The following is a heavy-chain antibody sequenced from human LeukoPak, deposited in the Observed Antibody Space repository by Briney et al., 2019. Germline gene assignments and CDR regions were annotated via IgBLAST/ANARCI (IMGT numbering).Heavy chain of an antibody. J-gene: IGHJ5*02. CDR2: IYYSGST. V-gene: IGHV4-31*03. Sequence: PSETLSLTCTVSGGSISSGGYYWSWIRQHPGNGLEWIGYIYYSGSTYYNPSLKSRVTISVDTSKNQFSLKLSSVTAADTAVYYCAREVADYDSSGYYSSGDWFDPRGQGTLVTVSS. CDR3: AREVADYDSSGYYSSGDWFDP. CDR1: GGSISSGGYY. D-gene: IGHD3-22*01.